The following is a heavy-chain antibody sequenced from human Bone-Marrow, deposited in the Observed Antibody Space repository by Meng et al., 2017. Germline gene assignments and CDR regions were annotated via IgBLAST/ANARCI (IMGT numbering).Heavy chain of an antibody. Sequence: SETLSLTCTVSGGSVSSGSYYWSWIRQPPGKGLEWIGEINHSGSTNYNPSLKSRVTISVDTSKNQFSLKLSSVTAADTAVYYCARGGGYDIWTTVTVYYCDYWGQGTLVTVSS. J-gene: IGHJ4*02. CDR2: INHSGST. D-gene: IGHD3-9*01. CDR1: GGSVSSGSYY. CDR3: ARGGGYDIWTTVTVYYCDY. V-gene: IGHV4-61*01.